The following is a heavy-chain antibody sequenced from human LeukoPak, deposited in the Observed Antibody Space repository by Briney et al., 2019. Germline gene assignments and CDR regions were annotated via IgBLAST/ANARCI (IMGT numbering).Heavy chain of an antibody. CDR1: GGSISSFY. Sequence: SETLSLTCTVSGGSISSFYWSWIRQPPGKGLEWIGEINHSGSTNYNPSLKSRVTISVDTSKNQFSLKLSSVTAADTAVYYCARGRQLVRRVQLFDYWGQGTLVTVSS. CDR3: ARGRQLVRRVQLFDY. V-gene: IGHV4-34*01. CDR2: INHSGST. D-gene: IGHD6-13*01. J-gene: IGHJ4*02.